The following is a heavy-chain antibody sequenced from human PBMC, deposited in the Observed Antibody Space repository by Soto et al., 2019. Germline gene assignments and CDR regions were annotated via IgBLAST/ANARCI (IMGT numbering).Heavy chain of an antibody. CDR3: ARVRRRITMVRGVNFGMDV. D-gene: IGHD3-10*01. CDR2: IYYSGST. J-gene: IGHJ6*04. V-gene: IGHV4-59*01. CDR1: GGSISSYY. Sequence: QVQLQESGPGLVKPSETLSLTCTVSGGSISSYYWSWIRQPPGKGLEWIGYIYYSGSTNYNPSLKSRVTISVDTSKYQFSLKLSSVTAADTAVYYCARVRRRITMVRGVNFGMDVWGKGTTVTVSS.